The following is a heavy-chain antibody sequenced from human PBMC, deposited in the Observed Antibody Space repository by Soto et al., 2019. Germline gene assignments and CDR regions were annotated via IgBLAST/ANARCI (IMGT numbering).Heavy chain of an antibody. CDR1: GFTFSSYG. Sequence: QVQLVESGGGVVQPGRSLRLSCAASGFTFSSYGMHWVRQAPGKGLEWVAVIWYDGSNKYYADSVKGRFTISRDNSKNTLYLQMNSLRAEDTAVYYCARGEIATIMGWNDYWGQGTLVSVSS. J-gene: IGHJ4*02. V-gene: IGHV3-33*01. CDR2: IWYDGSNK. D-gene: IGHD2-21*01. CDR3: ARGEIATIMGWNDY.